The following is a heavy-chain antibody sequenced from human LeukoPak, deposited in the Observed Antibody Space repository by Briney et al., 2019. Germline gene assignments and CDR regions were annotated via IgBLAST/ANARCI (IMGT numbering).Heavy chain of an antibody. CDR3: AKVSVAGTRYYYGMDV. CDR1: GFTFSSYG. V-gene: IGHV3-30*18. D-gene: IGHD6-19*01. J-gene: IGHJ6*02. Sequence: GGSLRLSCAASGFTFSSYGMHWVRQAPGKGLEWVAVISYDGSNKYYADSVKGRFTISRDNSKYTLYLQMNSLRAEDTAVYYCAKVSVAGTRYYYGMDVWGQGTTVTVSS. CDR2: ISYDGSNK.